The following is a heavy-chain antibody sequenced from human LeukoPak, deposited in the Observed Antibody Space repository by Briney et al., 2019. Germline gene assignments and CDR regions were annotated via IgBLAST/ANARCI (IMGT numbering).Heavy chain of an antibody. D-gene: IGHD1-14*01. CDR3: ARHAPNVNRFDY. V-gene: IGHV4-39*01. J-gene: IGHJ4*02. CDR2: IYYSGST. CDR1: GGSISSSSYY. Sequence: SETLSLTCTVSGGSISSSSYYWGWIRQPPGKGLEWIGSIYYSGSTYYNPSLKSRVTISVDTSKNQFSLKLSSVTAADTAVYYCARHAPNVNRFDYWGQGTLVTVSS.